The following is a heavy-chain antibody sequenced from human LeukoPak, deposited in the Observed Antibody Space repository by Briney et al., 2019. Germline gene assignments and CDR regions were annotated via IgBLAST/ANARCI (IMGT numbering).Heavy chain of an antibody. CDR2: INPNSGGT. J-gene: IGHJ4*02. V-gene: IGHV1-2*02. CDR3: ARDLPTFWSGYSYFDY. Sequence: ASVKVSCKASGYTFTGYYMHWVRQAPGQGLEWMGWINPNSGGTNYAQKFQGRVTMTRDTSISRAYMELSRLRSDDKAVYYCARDLPTFWSGYSYFDYWGQGTLVTVSS. CDR1: GYTFTGYY. D-gene: IGHD3-3*01.